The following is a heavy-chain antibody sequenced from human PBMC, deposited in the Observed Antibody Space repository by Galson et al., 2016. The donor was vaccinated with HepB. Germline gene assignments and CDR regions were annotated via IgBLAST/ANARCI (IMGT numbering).Heavy chain of an antibody. CDR3: ARLRSDDYITFDY. CDR2: TYFRSKWYY. D-gene: IGHD4/OR15-4a*01. J-gene: IGHJ4*02. Sequence: AISGDSVSSSSATWNWIRQSPSRGLEWLGRTYFRSKWYYDYGISVKSRITINPDTSNNQFSLQLISVTPEDTAVYYCARLRSDDYITFDYWGQGILVTVS. CDR1: GDSVSSSSAT. V-gene: IGHV6-1*01.